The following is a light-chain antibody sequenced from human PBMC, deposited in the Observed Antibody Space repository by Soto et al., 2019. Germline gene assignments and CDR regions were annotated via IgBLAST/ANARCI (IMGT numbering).Light chain of an antibody. CDR3: QLYSGSPWT. Sequence: EVVLTQFPGTLSLSPGERAILSCRTSQTINHKYLAWLQQEAGRAPRLLIHSVSVRATGIPDRFSGSGSGTDFTLTISRLEPEDFAVYYCQLYSGSPWTFGQGTKVEIK. J-gene: IGKJ1*01. CDR2: SVS. CDR1: QTINHKY. V-gene: IGKV3-20*01.